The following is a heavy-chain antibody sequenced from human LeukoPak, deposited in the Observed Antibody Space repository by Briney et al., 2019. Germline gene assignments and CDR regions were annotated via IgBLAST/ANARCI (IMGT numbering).Heavy chain of an antibody. J-gene: IGHJ4*02. CDR2: ISSSGDAI. V-gene: IGHV3-48*03. D-gene: IGHD1-26*01. Sequence: GGSLRLSCAASGFTFSNYHMNWVRQPPGKGLEWVAYISSSGDAIYYAASEKGRFTISRDNVQNSLSLQMNSLGGEDTSVYYCTSLWEVPGPDFWGQGTLVTVSS. CDR1: GFTFSNYH. CDR3: TSLWEVPGPDF.